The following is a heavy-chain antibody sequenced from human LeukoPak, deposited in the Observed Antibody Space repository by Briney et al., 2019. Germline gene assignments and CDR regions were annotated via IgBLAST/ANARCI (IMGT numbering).Heavy chain of an antibody. V-gene: IGHV3-33*01. D-gene: IGHD3-9*01. Sequence: GGSLRLSCAASGFTLGNHGMHWVRQAPGKGLEWVAIIYSDGVNKYCADSMKGRFTISRDTSKNTLFLEMESLRTEDTAVYYCARHRGSIFKGYMDVWGKGTTVTVSS. CDR1: GFTLGNHG. CDR2: IYSDGVNK. J-gene: IGHJ6*03. CDR3: ARHRGSIFKGYMDV.